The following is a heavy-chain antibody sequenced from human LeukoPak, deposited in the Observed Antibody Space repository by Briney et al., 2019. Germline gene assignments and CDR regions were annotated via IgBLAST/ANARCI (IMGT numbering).Heavy chain of an antibody. Sequence: AASVKVSCKASGYTFTSYGISWVRQAPGQGLEWMGGIIPIFGTANYAQKFQGRVTITADESTSTAYMELSSLRSEDTAVYYCARDPEPSYGSGSYYPYYFDYWGQGTLVTVSS. J-gene: IGHJ4*02. D-gene: IGHD3-10*01. CDR3: ARDPEPSYGSGSYYPYYFDY. CDR1: GYTFTSYG. V-gene: IGHV1-69*13. CDR2: IIPIFGTA.